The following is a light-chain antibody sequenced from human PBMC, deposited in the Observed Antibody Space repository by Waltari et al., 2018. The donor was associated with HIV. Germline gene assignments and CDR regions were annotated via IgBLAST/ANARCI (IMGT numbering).Light chain of an antibody. V-gene: IGLV2-11*01. CDR3: CSYADKYTWV. CDR1: SSDVGAYNY. J-gene: IGLJ3*02. CDR2: DVN. Sequence: QSALTQPRSVSGSPGQSVTISCTGTSSDVGAYNYVSWYQQHPGKAPKLRIFDVNKRPSGVPDRFSGSKSGNTASLTISGLQAEDEADYYCCSYADKYTWVFGGGTKLTVL.